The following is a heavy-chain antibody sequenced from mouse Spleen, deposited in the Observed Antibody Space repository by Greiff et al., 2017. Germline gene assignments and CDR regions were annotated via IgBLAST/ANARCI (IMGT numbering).Heavy chain of an antibody. CDR3: TRSRRYDYFDY. D-gene: IGHD2-14*01. CDR2: IYPSDSYT. CDR1: GYTFTSYW. Sequence: QVQLQQPGAELVRPGASVKLSCKASGYTFTSYWINWVKQRPGQGLEWIGNIYPSDSYTNYNQKFKDKATLTVDKSSSTAYMQLSSPTSEDSAVYYCTRSRRYDYFDYWGQGTTLTVSS. J-gene: IGHJ2*01. V-gene: IGHV1-69*02.